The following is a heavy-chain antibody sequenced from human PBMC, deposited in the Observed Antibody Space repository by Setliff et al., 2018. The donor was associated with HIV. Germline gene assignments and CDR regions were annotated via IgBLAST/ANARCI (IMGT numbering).Heavy chain of an antibody. D-gene: IGHD2-8*02. Sequence: ASVKVSCKASGYTFTNYAIHWVRQVPGQRLEWMGWIIPGNANIRYSQNFHGRVSFTRDTSANTAYMELSSLIFEDTVVYYCAREVGSKMESDTGGFSIWGQGTKVTVSS. V-gene: IGHV1-3*01. CDR3: AREVGSKMESDTGGFSI. J-gene: IGHJ3*02. CDR1: GYTFTNYA. CDR2: IIPGNANI.